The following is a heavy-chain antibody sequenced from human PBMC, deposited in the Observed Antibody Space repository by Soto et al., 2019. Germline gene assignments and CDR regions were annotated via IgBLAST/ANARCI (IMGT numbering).Heavy chain of an antibody. CDR1: GFTFSNYG. CDR3: AKAVYGSGSYYYS. D-gene: IGHD3-10*01. CDR2: IAYDGSNK. Sequence: GGSLRLSCAASGFTFSNYGMHWVRQAPGKGLEWVAVIAYDGSNKYYGDSVKGRFTISRDNSKSKLYLQMNSLRADDTAVYYCAKAVYGSGSYYYSWGQGTLVTVSS. V-gene: IGHV3-30*18. J-gene: IGHJ1*01.